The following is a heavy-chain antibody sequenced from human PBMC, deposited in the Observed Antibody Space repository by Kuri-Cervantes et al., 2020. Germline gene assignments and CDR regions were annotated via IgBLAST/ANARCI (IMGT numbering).Heavy chain of an antibody. CDR2: ISSSSSTI. CDR3: ARADSGSDFGY. V-gene: IGHV3-48*04. D-gene: IGHD1-26*01. Sequence: GESLKISCAASGYTFSSYSMNWVCQAPGKGLEWVSYISSSSSTIYYADSVKGRLTISRDNAKNSLYLQMNSLRAEDTAVYYCARADSGSDFGYWGQGTLVTVSS. J-gene: IGHJ4*02. CDR1: GYTFSSYS.